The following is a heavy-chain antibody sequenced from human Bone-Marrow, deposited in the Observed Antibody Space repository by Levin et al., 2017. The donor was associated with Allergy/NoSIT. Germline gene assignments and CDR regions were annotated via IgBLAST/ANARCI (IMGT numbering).Heavy chain of an antibody. CDR2: IWYDGSNK. CDR1: GFTFSSYG. J-gene: IGHJ6*02. Sequence: SCAASGFTFSSYGMHWVRQAPGKGLEWVAVIWYDGSNKYYADSVKGRFTISRDNSKNTLYLQMNSLRAEDTAVYYCARDQESHGMDVWGQGTTVTVSS. CDR3: ARDQESHGMDV. V-gene: IGHV3-33*01. D-gene: IGHD2/OR15-2a*01.